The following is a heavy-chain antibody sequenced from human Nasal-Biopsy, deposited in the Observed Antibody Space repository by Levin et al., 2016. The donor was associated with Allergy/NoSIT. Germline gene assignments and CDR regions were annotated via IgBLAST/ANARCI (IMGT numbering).Heavy chain of an antibody. J-gene: IGHJ6*03. V-gene: IGHV4-59*13. CDR3: AREVFHLSGYYFHHHYMDV. D-gene: IGHD3-22*01. CDR2: ISDGGTT. CDR1: GASISNFY. Sequence: SETLSLTCTVSGASISNFYWSWSRQSPGKGLEWIGYISDGGTTNYNPSLKSRVTISVDTSRNQISLRLSSVTAADTAVYYCAREVFHLSGYYFHHHYMDVWGQGTTVAVSS.